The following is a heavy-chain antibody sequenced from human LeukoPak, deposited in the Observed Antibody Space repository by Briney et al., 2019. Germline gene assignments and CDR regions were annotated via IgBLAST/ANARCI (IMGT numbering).Heavy chain of an antibody. CDR3: ARDLGYYDSSGYGPYAFDI. CDR1: GGTFSSYA. J-gene: IGHJ3*02. CDR2: IIPIFGTA. V-gene: IGHV1-69*05. D-gene: IGHD3-22*01. Sequence: GASVKVSCKVSGGTFSSYAISWVRQAPGQGLEWMGGIIPIFGTANYAQKFQGRVTITTDESTSTAYMELSSLRSEDTAVYYCARDLGYYDSSGYGPYAFDIWGQGTMVTVSS.